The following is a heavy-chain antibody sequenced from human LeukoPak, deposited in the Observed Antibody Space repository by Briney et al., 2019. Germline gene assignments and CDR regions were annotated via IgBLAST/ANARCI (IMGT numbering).Heavy chain of an antibody. J-gene: IGHJ6*02. Sequence: ETLSLTCAVYGGSFSGYYWSWIRQPPGKGLEWIGEINHSGSTNYNPSLKSRVTISVDTSKNQFSLKLSSVTAADTAVYYCARARTRLQYYGMDVWGQGTTVTVSS. CDR2: INHSGST. CDR1: GGSFSGYY. D-gene: IGHD5-24*01. V-gene: IGHV4-34*01. CDR3: ARARTRLQYYGMDV.